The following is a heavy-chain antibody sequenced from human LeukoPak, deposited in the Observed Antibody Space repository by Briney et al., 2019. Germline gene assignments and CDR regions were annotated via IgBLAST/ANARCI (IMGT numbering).Heavy chain of an antibody. J-gene: IGHJ6*03. V-gene: IGHV4-4*02. D-gene: IGHD3-10*01. Sequence: SSEPLSLTCAVSGGSISSSNWWSWVRQPPGKGLEWIGEIYHSGSTKYNPSLKSRVTISVDTSKNQFSLKLSSVTAADTAVYYCARAEKCYYGSWSYYYYLDVWGRGTTVTISS. CDR3: ARAEKCYYGSWSYYYYLDV. CDR1: GGSISSSNW. CDR2: IYHSGST.